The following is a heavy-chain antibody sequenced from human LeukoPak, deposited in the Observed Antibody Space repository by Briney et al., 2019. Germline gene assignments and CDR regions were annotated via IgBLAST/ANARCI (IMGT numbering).Heavy chain of an antibody. V-gene: IGHV3-7*05. Sequence: PGGSLKLSCAASGFTFSTYWMTWVRQAPGKALEWVASIKKDGSEIYYLDSVKGRFIVSRDNAQNSLTLQMNSLRAEDTVVYYCARARVNLDYWGQGTLVTVSS. D-gene: IGHD1-14*01. CDR2: IKKDGSEI. CDR1: GFTFSTYW. CDR3: ARARVNLDY. J-gene: IGHJ4*02.